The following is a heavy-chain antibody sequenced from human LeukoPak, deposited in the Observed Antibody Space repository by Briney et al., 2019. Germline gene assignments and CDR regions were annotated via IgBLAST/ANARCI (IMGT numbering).Heavy chain of an antibody. D-gene: IGHD2-2*01. V-gene: IGHV1-2*06. J-gene: IGHJ4*02. Sequence: ASVKVSCRASGYTFTGYYMHWVRQAPGQGLEWMGRINPNSGGTNYAQKFQGRVTMTRDTSISTAYMELSRLRSDDTAVYYCARDCSSTSCYPGVDYWGQGTLVTVSS. CDR3: ARDCSSTSCYPGVDY. CDR1: GYTFTGYY. CDR2: INPNSGGT.